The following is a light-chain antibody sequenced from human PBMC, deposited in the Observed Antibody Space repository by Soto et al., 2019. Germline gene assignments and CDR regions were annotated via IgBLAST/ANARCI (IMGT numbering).Light chain of an antibody. CDR3: QQTYDPPRT. CDR2: AAS. V-gene: IGKV1-39*01. J-gene: IGKJ1*01. Sequence: DIQMTQDPSSLSASVGDRVTITCRASQNINSYLNWYQQKPGKAPQLLIYAASNLQSGVPSRFSGSGSGTDCTLTISNLQPEDFATYYCQQTYDPPRTFGQGTKVEIK. CDR1: QNINSY.